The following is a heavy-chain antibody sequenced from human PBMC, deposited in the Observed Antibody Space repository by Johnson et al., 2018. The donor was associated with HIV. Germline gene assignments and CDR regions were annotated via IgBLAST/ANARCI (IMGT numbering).Heavy chain of an antibody. D-gene: IGHD1-1*01. CDR3: AREGNWNPTYGFDV. CDR2: IWYDGGNK. V-gene: IGHV3-30*19. Sequence: QVQLVESGGGVVQPGRSLRLSCAASGFTFSSYGMHWVRQAPGKGLEWVAVIWYDGGNKYYADSVKGRSTISRDNSKNTLYLQMHSLTPEDTAVYFCAREGNWNPTYGFDVWGQGTIATVSS. J-gene: IGHJ3*01. CDR1: GFTFSSYG.